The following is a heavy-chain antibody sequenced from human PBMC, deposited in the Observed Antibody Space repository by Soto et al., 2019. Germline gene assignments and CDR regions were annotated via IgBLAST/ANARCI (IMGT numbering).Heavy chain of an antibody. J-gene: IGHJ4*02. CDR1: GYTFTSYY. Sequence: ASVKVSCKSSGYTFTSYYMHWVRQAPGQGLEWMGIINPSGGSTSYAQKFQGRVTMTRDTSTSTVYMELSSLRSEDTAVYYCARVIRSGYYFDYWGQGTLVTVSS. V-gene: IGHV1-46*01. D-gene: IGHD3-22*01. CDR2: INPSGGST. CDR3: ARVIRSGYYFDY.